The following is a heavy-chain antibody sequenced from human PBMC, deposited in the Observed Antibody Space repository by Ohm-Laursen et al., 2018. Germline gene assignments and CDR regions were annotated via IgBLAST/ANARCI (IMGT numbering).Heavy chain of an antibody. CDR3: AREEGGSQYSYGMDV. D-gene: IGHD1-26*01. CDR2: IYYSGST. Sequence: SQTLSLTCTVSGGSISSYYWSWIRQPPGKGLEWIGYIYYSGSTNYNPSLKSRVTISVDTSKNQFSLKLSSVTAADTAVYYCAREEGGSQYSYGMDVWGQGTTVTVSS. CDR1: GGSISSYY. J-gene: IGHJ6*02. V-gene: IGHV4-59*01.